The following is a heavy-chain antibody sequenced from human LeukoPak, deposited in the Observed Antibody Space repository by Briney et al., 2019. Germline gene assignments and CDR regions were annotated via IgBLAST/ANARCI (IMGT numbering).Heavy chain of an antibody. CDR1: GYTFTGYY. V-gene: IGHV1-2*02. CDR3: ARVLSRRDGYILIY. CDR2: INPNSGGT. Sequence: ASVKVSCKASGYTFTGYYMHWVRQAPGQGLEWMGWINPNSGGTNYAQKFQGRVTMTRDTSISTAYMELSRLRSDDTAVYCCARVLSRRDGYILIYWGQGTLVTVSS. J-gene: IGHJ4*02. D-gene: IGHD5-24*01.